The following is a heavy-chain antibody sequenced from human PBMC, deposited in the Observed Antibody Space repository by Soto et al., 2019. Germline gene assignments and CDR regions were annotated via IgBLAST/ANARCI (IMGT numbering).Heavy chain of an antibody. CDR2: IWYDGSNK. D-gene: IGHD3-3*01. Sequence: QPGGSLRLSCAASGFTFSSNDMHWVRQAPGKGLEWVAVIWYDGSNKYYADSVKGRFTISRDNSKNTLYLQMNSLRAEDTAVYYCARDMEESITIFGVVPDSYYGMDVWGQGTTVTVSS. CDR1: GFTFSSND. CDR3: ARDMEESITIFGVVPDSYYGMDV. J-gene: IGHJ6*02. V-gene: IGHV3-33*01.